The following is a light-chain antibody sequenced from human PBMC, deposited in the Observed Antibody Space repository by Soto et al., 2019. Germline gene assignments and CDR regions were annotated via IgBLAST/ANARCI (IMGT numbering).Light chain of an antibody. CDR2: GAS. V-gene: IGKV3-15*01. CDR1: QYISTT. J-gene: IGKJ1*01. Sequence: EIVMTQSPATLSVSPGETATLSCRASQYISTTLAWFQQKPGQPPRILIYGASVRSAGIPARFSGSGSGTEFTLTISSLQSEDFAVYYCHQYNNWPRTFGQGTKVDIK. CDR3: HQYNNWPRT.